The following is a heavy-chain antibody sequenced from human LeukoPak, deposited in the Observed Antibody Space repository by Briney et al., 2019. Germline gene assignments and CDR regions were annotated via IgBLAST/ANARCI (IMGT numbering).Heavy chain of an antibody. CDR2: INPSGGST. CDR3: ARDQRAYDILTGSDY. J-gene: IGHJ4*02. D-gene: IGHD3-9*01. CDR1: GFTFTSYY. Sequence: ASVNVSCKASGFTFTSYYMHWVRQAPGQGLEWMGIINPSGGSTSYAQKFQGRVTMTRDTSTSTVYMELSSLRSEDTAVYYCARDQRAYDILTGSDYWGQGTLVTVSS. V-gene: IGHV1-46*01.